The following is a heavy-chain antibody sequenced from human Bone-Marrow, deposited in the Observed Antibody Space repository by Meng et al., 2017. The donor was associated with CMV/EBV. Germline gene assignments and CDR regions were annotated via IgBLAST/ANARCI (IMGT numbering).Heavy chain of an antibody. J-gene: IGHJ4*02. D-gene: IGHD2-2*01. CDR2: INSDGSST. V-gene: IGHV3-74*01. CDR3: AREYQLLPFNY. Sequence: GESLKISCAASGFTFSSYWMHWVRQAPGKGLVWVSRINSDGSSTSYADSVKGRFTISRDNSKNTLYLQMNSLRAEDTAVYYCAREYQLLPFNYWGQGPLVPVS. CDR1: GFTFSSYW.